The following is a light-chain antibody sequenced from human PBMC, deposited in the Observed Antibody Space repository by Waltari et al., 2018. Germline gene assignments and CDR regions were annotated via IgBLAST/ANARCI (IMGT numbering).Light chain of an antibody. Sequence: QSALTQPASVSGSPGQSITISCPGTTSDVGIYNFVSWYQQYPGKAPKLIIFEVTKRPSGVSIRFSASKSGNTASLTISGLQAEDEANYYCCSYAGRDTYVIFGEGTKVTVL. CDR3: CSYAGRDTYVI. V-gene: IGLV2-23*02. CDR2: EVT. J-gene: IGLJ2*01. CDR1: TSDVGIYNF.